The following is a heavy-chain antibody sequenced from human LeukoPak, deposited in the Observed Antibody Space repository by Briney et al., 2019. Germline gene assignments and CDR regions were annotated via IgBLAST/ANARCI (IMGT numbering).Heavy chain of an antibody. CDR1: GYTFTSYY. CDR2: VSSYNAKT. V-gene: IGHV1-18*04. J-gene: IGHJ4*02. CDR3: ARATLAATLISDY. D-gene: IGHD2-15*01. Sequence: ASVKVSRKASGYTFTSYYVHWVRQAPGQGLEWMGWVSSYNAKTNYAQSLQDRVTMTTDTSTSTAYMELSSLRSEDTAVYYCARATLAATLISDYWGQGTLVTVSS.